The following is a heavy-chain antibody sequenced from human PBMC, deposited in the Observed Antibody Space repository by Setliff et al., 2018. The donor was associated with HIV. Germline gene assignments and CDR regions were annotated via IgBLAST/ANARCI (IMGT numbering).Heavy chain of an antibody. J-gene: IGHJ6*03. Sequence: GGSLRLSCAASGFTFSSFWMSWVRQAPGKGLEWVASINQDGSEKYYVDSVKGRFTISRDNAKNSLFLQMNSLRVDDTAVYYCARSERDYDIYYYYYIDVWGKGTAVTVSS. CDR2: INQDGSEK. CDR1: GFTFSSFW. V-gene: IGHV3-7*03. D-gene: IGHD4-17*01. CDR3: ARSERDYDIYYYYYIDV.